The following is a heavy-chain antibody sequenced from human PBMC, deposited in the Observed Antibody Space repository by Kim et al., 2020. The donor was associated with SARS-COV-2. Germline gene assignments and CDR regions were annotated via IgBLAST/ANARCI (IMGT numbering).Heavy chain of an antibody. V-gene: IGHV3-7*01. CDR3: ARDCNFEWLLYSYYYGMDG. CDR1: GFTFSSYW. Sequence: GGSLRLSCAASGFTFSSYWMSWVRQAPGRGLEWVANIKQDGSAKYYVASVKGRFTISRDNAKNSLFLQMNSLRAEDTAVYYCARDCNFEWLLYSYYYGMDGWGPGTTGHVSS. CDR2: IKQDGSAK. D-gene: IGHD3-9*01. J-gene: IGHJ6*02.